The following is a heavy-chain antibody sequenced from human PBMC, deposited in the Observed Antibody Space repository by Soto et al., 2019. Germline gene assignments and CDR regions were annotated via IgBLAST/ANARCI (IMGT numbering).Heavy chain of an antibody. CDR3: ARVPKYYYDSSGFNWFDP. D-gene: IGHD3-22*01. V-gene: IGHV1-69*12. CDR1: GGTFSSYA. Sequence: QVQLVQSGAEVKKPGSSVKVSCKASGGTFSSYAISWVRQAPGQGLEWMGGIISIFGTANYAQKFQGRVTITADESTSTAYMGLSSLRSEATAMYYCARVPKYYYDSSGFNWFDPWGQGTLVTVSS. CDR2: IISIFGTA. J-gene: IGHJ5*02.